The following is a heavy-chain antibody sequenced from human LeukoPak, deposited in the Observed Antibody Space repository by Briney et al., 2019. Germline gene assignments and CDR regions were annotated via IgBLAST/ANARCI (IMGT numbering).Heavy chain of an antibody. CDR2: ISYDGSNK. CDR1: GFTFSSYG. Sequence: GRSLRLSCAASGFTFSSYGMHWVPQAPGKGLEWEAVISYDGSNKYYADSVKGRFTISRDNSKNTLYLQMNSLRAEDTAVYYCAKDQVGSSGRWFDYWGQGTLVTVSS. D-gene: IGHD3-22*01. V-gene: IGHV3-30*18. J-gene: IGHJ4*02. CDR3: AKDQVGSSGRWFDY.